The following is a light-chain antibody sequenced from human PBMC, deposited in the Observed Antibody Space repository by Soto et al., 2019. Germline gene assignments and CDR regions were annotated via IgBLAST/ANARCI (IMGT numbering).Light chain of an antibody. Sequence: QSALTQPASVSGSPGQSITISCTGTSSDVGRYNFVSWYQQHPGKAPQLMIYDVNNRPSGVSNRFSGSKSGNTASLTISGLQAEDEADYYCSSYTSSSTLVFGTGTKVTVL. CDR1: SSDVGRYNF. CDR3: SSYTSSSTLV. V-gene: IGLV2-14*01. CDR2: DVN. J-gene: IGLJ1*01.